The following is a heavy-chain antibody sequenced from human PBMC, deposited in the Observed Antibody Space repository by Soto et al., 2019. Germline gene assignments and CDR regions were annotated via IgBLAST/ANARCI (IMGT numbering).Heavy chain of an antibody. CDR1: GGSIRSYY. Sequence: QVQLLESGPGLVKPSETLSLTCTVSGGSIRSYYWSWIRQPPGKGLEWIGYIYSSGSTNYNPSLKSRVTLSVDTSKNQFSLKLSSVTAADTAVYYCARRYGGGFDYWGQGTLVTVSS. J-gene: IGHJ4*02. D-gene: IGHD3-10*01. CDR3: ARRYGGGFDY. V-gene: IGHV4-59*08. CDR2: IYSSGST.